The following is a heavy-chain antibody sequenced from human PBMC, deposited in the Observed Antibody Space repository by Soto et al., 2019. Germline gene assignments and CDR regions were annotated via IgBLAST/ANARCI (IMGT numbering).Heavy chain of an antibody. CDR2: INPDGIRT. V-gene: IGHV3-74*01. J-gene: IGHJ4*01. D-gene: IGHD3-9*01. CDR1: GFTFSNYW. Sequence: GGSLRLSCAASGFTFSNYWMKWVRQGPGKGLVWVSNINPDGIRTSYTDSVKGRFTVSRDNSKNTLYLQMNSLRVDDTALYYCASGRAMTTGYSYFAYSGHGTLVTVSS. CDR3: ASGRAMTTGYSYFAY.